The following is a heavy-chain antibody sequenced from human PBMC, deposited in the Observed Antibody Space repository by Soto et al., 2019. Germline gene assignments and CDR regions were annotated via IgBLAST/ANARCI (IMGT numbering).Heavy chain of an antibody. CDR1: GDSXNSSHW. D-gene: IGHD3-3*02. CDR2: ISHSGST. Sequence: AETLSLTCAVSGDSXNSSHWWKWGRQPPGKGLEWIGQISHSGSTNYNPSLTSRVTISVDKSKNHFSLKLTSVTAADTAVYYCAARHFWSGPWTHTRLDSWGQGTLVTVSS. J-gene: IGHJ4*02. V-gene: IGHV4-4*02. CDR3: AARHFWSGPWTHTRLDS.